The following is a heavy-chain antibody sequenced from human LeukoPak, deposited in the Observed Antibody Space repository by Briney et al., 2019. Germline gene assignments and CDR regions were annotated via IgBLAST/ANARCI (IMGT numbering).Heavy chain of an antibody. CDR3: AKDVNSPYCGGDCYSI. V-gene: IGHV3-23*01. CDR1: GFTFSSYA. Sequence: GGSLRLSCAASGFTFSSYAMSWVRQAPGKGLEWVSAISGSGGSTYHADSVKGRFTISRDNSKNTLYLQMNSLRAEDTAVYYCAKDVNSPYCGGDCYSIWGQGTLVTVSS. D-gene: IGHD2-21*02. J-gene: IGHJ4*02. CDR2: ISGSGGST.